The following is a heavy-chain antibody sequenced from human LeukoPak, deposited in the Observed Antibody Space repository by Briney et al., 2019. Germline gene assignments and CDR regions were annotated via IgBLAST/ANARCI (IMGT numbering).Heavy chain of an antibody. V-gene: IGHV3-33*01. Sequence: GGSLRLSCAASGFTFSSYGMHWARQAPGKGLEWVAVIWYDGSNKYYADSVKGRFTISKDNAKNTLYLQMNSLRAEDTAVYYCATHYGAFSGGYFDYWGQGTLVTVSS. CDR3: ATHYGAFSGGYFDY. CDR2: IWYDGSNK. D-gene: IGHD4-17*01. J-gene: IGHJ4*02. CDR1: GFTFSSYG.